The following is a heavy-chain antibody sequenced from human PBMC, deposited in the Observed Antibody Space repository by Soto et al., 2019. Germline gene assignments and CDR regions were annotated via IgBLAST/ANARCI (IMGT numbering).Heavy chain of an antibody. D-gene: IGHD4-17*01. Sequence: PSETLSLTCTVSGGSISSGDYYWSWIRPPPGKGLEWIGYIYYSGSTYYNPSLKSRVTISVDTSKNQFSLKLSSVTAADTAVYYCARATTVPGHYYYYYGMDVWGQGTTVTVSS. CDR3: ARATTVPGHYYYYYGMDV. CDR2: IYYSGST. V-gene: IGHV4-30-4*01. J-gene: IGHJ6*02. CDR1: GGSISSGDYY.